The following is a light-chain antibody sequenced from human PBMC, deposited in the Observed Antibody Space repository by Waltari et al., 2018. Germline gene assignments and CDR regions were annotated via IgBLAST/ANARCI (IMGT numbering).Light chain of an antibody. CDR3: QQFNSYLPLT. Sequence: ATQLTQSPSSLSASVGARVTITCRASQGISSALAWYQQKPGKAPKLLIYDASSLESGVPSRFSGSGSGTDFTLTISSLQPEDFATYYCQQFNSYLPLTFGGGTKVEIK. J-gene: IGKJ4*01. V-gene: IGKV1-13*02. CDR1: QGISSA. CDR2: DAS.